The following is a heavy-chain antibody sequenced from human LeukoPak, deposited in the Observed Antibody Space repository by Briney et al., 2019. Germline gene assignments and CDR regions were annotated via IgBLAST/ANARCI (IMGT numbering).Heavy chain of an antibody. V-gene: IGHV3-48*03. J-gene: IGHJ2*01. Sequence: SGGSLRLSCAASGFTFSSYEMNWVRQAPGKGLEWVSYISSSGTTIYYADSVKGRFTISRDNAKNSLYLQMNSLRAKDTAVYYCAREGSGSYYWYFDLWGRGTLVTVSS. CDR1: GFTFSSYE. D-gene: IGHD1-26*01. CDR3: AREGSGSYYWYFDL. CDR2: ISSSGTTI.